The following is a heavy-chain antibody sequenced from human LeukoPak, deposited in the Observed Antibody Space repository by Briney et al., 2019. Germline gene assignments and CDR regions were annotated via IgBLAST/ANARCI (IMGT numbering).Heavy chain of an antibody. D-gene: IGHD3-22*01. CDR3: ARDLSYYDSSGSLGY. V-gene: IGHV1-2*02. J-gene: IGHJ4*02. CDR1: GYTFTGYY. Sequence: ASVKVSCKASGYTFTGYYMHWVRQAPGQGLEWMGWTNPNSGGTNYAQKFQGRVTMTRDTSISTAYMELSRLRSDDTAVYCCARDLSYYDSSGSLGYWGQGTLVTVSS. CDR2: TNPNSGGT.